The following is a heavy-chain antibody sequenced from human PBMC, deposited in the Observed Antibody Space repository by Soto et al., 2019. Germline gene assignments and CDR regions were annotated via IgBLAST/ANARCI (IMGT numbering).Heavy chain of an antibody. Sequence: PSQTLSLTCAISGDSVSSNTAAWSWIRSSPSRGLEWLGRTYYRSNWRHDYAVSVESRITVSPDTSKNHFSLQLNSVTPDDTAVYYCARGVAGSGFDLWGQGTLVTVSS. CDR3: ARGVAGSGFDL. D-gene: IGHD6-19*01. V-gene: IGHV6-1*01. CDR1: GDSVSSNTAA. CDR2: TYYRSNWRH. J-gene: IGHJ4*02.